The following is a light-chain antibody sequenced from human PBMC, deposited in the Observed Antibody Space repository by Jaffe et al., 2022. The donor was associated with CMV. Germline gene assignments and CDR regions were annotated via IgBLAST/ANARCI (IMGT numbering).Light chain of an antibody. J-gene: IGKJ1*01. V-gene: IGKV2-30*02. CDR1: QSLVHSDGNTY. Sequence: DVVMTQSPLSLPVTLGQPASISCRSSQSLVHSDGNTYLNWFQQRPGQSPRRLIYKVSNRDSGVPDRFSGSGSGTDFTLKISRVEAEDVGVYYCMQGTHSRTFGQGTKVEIK. CDR3: MQGTHSRT. CDR2: KVS.